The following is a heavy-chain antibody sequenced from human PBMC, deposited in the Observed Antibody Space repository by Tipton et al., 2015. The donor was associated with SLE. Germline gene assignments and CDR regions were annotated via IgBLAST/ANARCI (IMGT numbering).Heavy chain of an antibody. CDR1: GYPIRGGYF. CDR2: VWQSGST. Sequence: TLSLTCSVSGYPIRGGYFWGWIRQPPGKGLEWLGSVWQSGSTYLNPSLKGRLSLSVDTSKNQFSLKFSSVTAADTAIYYCTIGQGWLPDYWGQGTLVTVSS. D-gene: IGHD5-24*01. J-gene: IGHJ4*02. V-gene: IGHV4-38-2*02. CDR3: TIGQGWLPDY.